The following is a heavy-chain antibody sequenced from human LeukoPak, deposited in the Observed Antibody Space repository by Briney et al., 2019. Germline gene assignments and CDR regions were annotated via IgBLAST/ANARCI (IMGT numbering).Heavy chain of an antibody. J-gene: IGHJ4*02. V-gene: IGHV3-48*01. CDR2: ISSSSSAI. D-gene: IGHD4/OR15-4a*01. CDR3: ARIGAY. CDR1: GFIFSDCN. Sequence: GGSLRLSCVASGFIFSDCNMNWVRQAPGKGPEWVSYISSSSSAIYYADSVKGRFTISRDNAKNSLYLQMRSLRAEDTAVYYCARIGAYWGRGTLVTVSS.